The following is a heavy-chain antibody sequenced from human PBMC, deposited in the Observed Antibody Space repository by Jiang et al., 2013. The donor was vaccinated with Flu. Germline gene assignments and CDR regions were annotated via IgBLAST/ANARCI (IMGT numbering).Heavy chain of an antibody. V-gene: IGHV4-39*01. J-gene: IGHJ4*02. CDR3: ARLSCGGDCYLFDY. CDR2: LLYGGT. CDR1: GGSISSSSYY. D-gene: IGHD2-21*02. Sequence: GLVKPSETLSLTCTVSGGSISSSSYYWGWIRQPQEGAGMDWEYLLYGGTYYNPSLKSRVTISVDRSKNQFSLKLSSVTAADTAVYYCARLSCGGDCYLFDYWGQGILVTVSS.